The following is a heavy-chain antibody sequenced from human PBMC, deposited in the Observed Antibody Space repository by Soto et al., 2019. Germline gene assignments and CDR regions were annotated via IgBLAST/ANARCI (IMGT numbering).Heavy chain of an antibody. CDR1: GFTFDDYA. Sequence: EVQLVESGGGLVQPGRSLRLSYAASGFTFDDYAMHWVRQAPGKGLEWVSGISWNSGSIGYADSVKGRFTISRDNAKNSLYLQMNSLRAEDTALYYCAKDGGYSSGRYGAWGQEPWSPSPQ. CDR3: AKDGGYSSGRYGA. CDR2: ISWNSGSI. J-gene: IGHJ5*01. D-gene: IGHD6-19*01. V-gene: IGHV3-9*01.